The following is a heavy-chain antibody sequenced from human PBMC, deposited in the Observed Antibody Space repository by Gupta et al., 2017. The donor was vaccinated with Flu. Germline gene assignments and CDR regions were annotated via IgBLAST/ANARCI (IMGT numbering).Heavy chain of an antibody. J-gene: IGHJ2*01. CDR3: GKGGNGDHSWYFHV. Sequence: EVQLMESGGDVVRPGGSLRLSCAASGFTFDDYGMNWVRQVPGKGLEWVAGINWSGTNMQYADSVKGRFTVSRDNGKNSLYLQMGSLKVEDAALYHCGKGGNGDHSWYFHVWGRGTLVSVSS. D-gene: IGHD4-17*01. V-gene: IGHV3-20*01. CDR2: INWSGTNM. CDR1: GFTFDDYG.